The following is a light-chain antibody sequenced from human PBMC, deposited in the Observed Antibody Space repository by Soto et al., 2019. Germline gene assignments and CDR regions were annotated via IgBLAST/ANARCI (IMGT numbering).Light chain of an antibody. Sequence: QSALTQPASVSGSPGQSITISCTGTSSDVGGYNYVSWYQQHLGKSPKLMIYEVSNRPSGVSNRFSGSKSGNTASLTISGLQAEYEADDYCRSYTSSSTLLFGGGTKLTVL. CDR2: EVS. J-gene: IGLJ3*02. CDR1: SSDVGGYNY. V-gene: IGLV2-14*01. CDR3: RSYTSSSTLL.